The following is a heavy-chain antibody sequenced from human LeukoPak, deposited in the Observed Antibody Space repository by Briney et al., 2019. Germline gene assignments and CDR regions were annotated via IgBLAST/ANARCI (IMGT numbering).Heavy chain of an antibody. CDR1: GFSLSTSGMC. CDR3: ARTYSYYYDSSGYPLLASFDY. V-gene: IGHV2-70*11. Sequence: SGPALVKPTQTLTLTCTFSGFSLSTSGMCVSWIRQPPGKALEWLARIDWDDDKYYSTSLKTRLTISKDTSKNQVVLTMTNMDPVDTATYYCARTYSYYYDSSGYPLLASFDYWGQGTLATVSS. D-gene: IGHD3-22*01. J-gene: IGHJ4*02. CDR2: IDWDDDK.